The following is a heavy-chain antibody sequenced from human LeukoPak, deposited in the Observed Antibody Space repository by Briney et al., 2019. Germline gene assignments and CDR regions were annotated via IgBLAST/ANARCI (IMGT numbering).Heavy chain of an antibody. D-gene: IGHD3-10*01. CDR2: IIAVSGTA. Sequence: PTVKASCKRSVGTFRSYAISWVPQAPGQRLEWMGGIIAVSGTANYAQKFQGRGTISAGESTSTAYMELSSLTSEDTAVYYCARNTTMVRGVIGWFDPWGQGTLVTVSS. J-gene: IGHJ5*02. V-gene: IGHV1-69*13. CDR1: VGTFRSYA. CDR3: ARNTTMVRGVIGWFDP.